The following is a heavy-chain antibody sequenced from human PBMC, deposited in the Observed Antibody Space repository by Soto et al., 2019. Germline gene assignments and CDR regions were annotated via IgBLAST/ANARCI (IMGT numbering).Heavy chain of an antibody. CDR3: AKIAYYDILSGSRKYNWFDP. CDR2: ISGSGGST. Sequence: GGSLRLSCAASGFTFNFYAMTWVRQAPGKGLEWVSAISGSGGSTYYADSVKGRFTISRDNSMNTLYLQMNSLRAEDTAVYCCAKIAYYDILSGSRKYNWFDPWGQGTLVTVSS. V-gene: IGHV3-23*01. D-gene: IGHD3-9*01. CDR1: GFTFNFYA. J-gene: IGHJ5*02.